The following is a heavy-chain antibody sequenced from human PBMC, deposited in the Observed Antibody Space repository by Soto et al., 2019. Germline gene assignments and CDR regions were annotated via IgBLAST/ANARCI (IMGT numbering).Heavy chain of an antibody. CDR1: GYSFTTYW. Sequence: GGSLKISCKGSGYSFTTYWISRVRQMPGKSLEWMGRIDPSDSYTNYSPSFQGHVTISVDKPISTAYLQWSSLKASDTAMYYCARHSDGTVTTGAYFYYGMDVWGQGTTVTVSS. D-gene: IGHD4-17*01. V-gene: IGHV5-10-1*01. J-gene: IGHJ6*02. CDR3: ARHSDGTVTTGAYFYYGMDV. CDR2: IDPSDSYT.